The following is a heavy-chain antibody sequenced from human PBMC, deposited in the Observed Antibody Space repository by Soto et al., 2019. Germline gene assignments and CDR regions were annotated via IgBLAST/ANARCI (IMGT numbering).Heavy chain of an antibody. Sequence: QVQLQESGPGVVKPSETLSLTCTVSGASIRSYYWSWIRQPAGRGLEWIGRIYASGSTNYNPSLKSRVTMSVDTSKKQVSLKLSSVTAADTAVYYCARVFDIAFDIWGQGTMVTVSS. V-gene: IGHV4-4*07. CDR2: IYASGST. CDR3: ARVFDIAFDI. J-gene: IGHJ3*02. CDR1: GASIRSYY.